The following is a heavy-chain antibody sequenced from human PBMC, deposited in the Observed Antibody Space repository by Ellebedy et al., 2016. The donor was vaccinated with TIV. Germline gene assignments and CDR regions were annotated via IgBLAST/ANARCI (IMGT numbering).Heavy chain of an antibody. V-gene: IGHV4-39*02. CDR2: ISYSGST. CDR3: AREGRDAAMGLDY. J-gene: IGHJ4*02. CDR1: GGSIANRSNS. Sequence: MPSETLSLTCSVSGGSIANRSNSWDWIRQPPGKGLEWIGRISYSGSTNYDPSLKSRVTISVDTFKNPFSLKLTSLTAADTAVYFCAREGRDAAMGLDYWGQGTLVTVSS. D-gene: IGHD5-18*01.